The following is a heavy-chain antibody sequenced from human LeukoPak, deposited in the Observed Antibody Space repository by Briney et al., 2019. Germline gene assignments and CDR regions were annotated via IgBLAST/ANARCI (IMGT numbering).Heavy chain of an antibody. D-gene: IGHD3-22*01. CDR1: GYTFTSYD. CDR2: MNPNSGNT. Sequence: GASLKVSCAASGYTFTSYDFNWVRQATGQGREWMGWMNPNSGNTGYAQNFQGRVTMTRDTATSTAYMELTSRSSEDTAVYYCANTGVHYDPSGYYSFQHWGEGTLVTVYS. V-gene: IGHV1-8*01. CDR3: ANTGVHYDPSGYYSFQH. J-gene: IGHJ1*01.